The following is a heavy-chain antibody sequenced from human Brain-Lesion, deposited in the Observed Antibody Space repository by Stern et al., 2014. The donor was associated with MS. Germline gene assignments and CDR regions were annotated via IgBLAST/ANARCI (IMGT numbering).Heavy chain of an antibody. D-gene: IGHD3-10*01. CDR3: ARGERWFDS. J-gene: IGHJ5*01. CDR2: VNNDGRRT. CDR1: GFTFSNYW. Sequence: EVQLVQSGGGLVQPGGSLRLSCAASGFTFSNYWMHWVRQAPGKGLVWVSRVNNDGRRTSYGESVKGRFTMSRDNAKNTLYLQMNSLRVEDTAIYYCARGERWFDSWGQGTLVTVSS. V-gene: IGHV3-74*02.